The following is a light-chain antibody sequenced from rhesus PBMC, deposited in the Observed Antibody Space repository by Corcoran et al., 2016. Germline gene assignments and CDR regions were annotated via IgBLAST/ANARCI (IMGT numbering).Light chain of an antibody. CDR2: KAS. J-gene: IGKJ1*01. CDR3: LQYSSSPWT. Sequence: DIQMTQSPSSLSASVGDTVTITCRVSQSISSWVAWYQQKPGKALKVLIFKASSLQSGGPSRFSGSGSGTDCTLTISSLQPEDFATYYCLQYSSSPWTFGQGTKVEIK. V-gene: IGKV1-22*01. CDR1: QSISSW.